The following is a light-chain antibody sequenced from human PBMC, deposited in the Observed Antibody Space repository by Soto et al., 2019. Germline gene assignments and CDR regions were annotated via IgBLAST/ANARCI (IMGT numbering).Light chain of an antibody. Sequence: QSVLTQPPSASGTPGQRVTISCSGSSSNIGRNTVSWFQQFPGTAPTLLIYGNNQRPSGVPDRFSGSKSGTSASLAISGLQSEDEADYYCAAWDDSLSGGYVFGTGTKVTVL. CDR3: AAWDDSLSGGYV. J-gene: IGLJ1*01. V-gene: IGLV1-44*01. CDR2: GNN. CDR1: SSNIGRNT.